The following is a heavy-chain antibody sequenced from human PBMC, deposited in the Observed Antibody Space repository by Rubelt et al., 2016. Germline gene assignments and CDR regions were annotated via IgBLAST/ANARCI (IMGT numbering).Heavy chain of an antibody. V-gene: IGHV1-18*01. CDR3: ARDQLALYAFDI. D-gene: IGHD1-1*01. J-gene: IGHJ3*02. CDR1: GYTFTSYG. CDR2: ISAYDGNT. Sequence: QVQLVQSGAEVKKPGASVKVSCKATGYTFTSYGISWVRQAPGQGLEWMGWISAYDGNTNYAQKLQGRVTMTTETSTSTAYMELRSLRSDDTAVYFCARDQLALYAFDIWGQGTMVTVSS.